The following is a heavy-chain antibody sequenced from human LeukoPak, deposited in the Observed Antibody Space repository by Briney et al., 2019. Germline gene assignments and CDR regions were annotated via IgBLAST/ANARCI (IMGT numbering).Heavy chain of an antibody. V-gene: IGHV3-15*01. CDR1: GFTFSNAW. Sequence: GGSLRLSCAASGFTFSNAWMSWVRQAPGKGLEWVGRIKSKTDGGTTDYAAPVKGRFTISRDDSKNTLYLQMNSLKTEDAAVYYCTRVAGVRGVRYFYYMDVWGKGTTVTISS. J-gene: IGHJ6*03. D-gene: IGHD3-10*01. CDR3: TRVAGVRGVRYFYYMDV. CDR2: IKSKTDGGTT.